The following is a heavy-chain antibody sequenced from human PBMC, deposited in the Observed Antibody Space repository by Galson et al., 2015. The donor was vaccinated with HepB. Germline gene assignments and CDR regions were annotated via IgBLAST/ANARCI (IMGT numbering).Heavy chain of an antibody. CDR1: RFTFSSYT. J-gene: IGHJ6*02. CDR2: ISYDGSNK. V-gene: IGHV3-30*04. Sequence: SLRLSCAASRFTFSSYTMHWVRQAPGKGLEWVAVISYDGSNKYYADSVKGRFTISRDNSKNTLFLQMNSLRAEDTAVYYCARGRFYRQELSPNGMDVWGQGTTVTVSS. D-gene: IGHD6-13*01. CDR3: ARGRFYRQELSPNGMDV.